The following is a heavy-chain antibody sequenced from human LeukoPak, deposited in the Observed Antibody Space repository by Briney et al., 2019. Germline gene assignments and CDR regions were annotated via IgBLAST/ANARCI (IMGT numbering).Heavy chain of an antibody. CDR3: ARRRITMVRGVISYAFDI. J-gene: IGHJ3*02. Sequence: KPSETLSLTCTVSGGSISSYYWSWIRQPPGKGLEWIGYIYYSGSTNYNPSLKSRVTISVDASKHQFSLKLSSVTAADTAVYYCARRRITMVRGVISYAFDIWGQGTMVTVSS. CDR2: IYYSGST. V-gene: IGHV4-59*01. D-gene: IGHD3-10*01. CDR1: GGSISSYY.